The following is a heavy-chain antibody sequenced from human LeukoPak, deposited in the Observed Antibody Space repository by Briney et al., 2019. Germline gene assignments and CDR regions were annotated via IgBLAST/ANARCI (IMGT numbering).Heavy chain of an antibody. CDR1: GGSISSYY. J-gene: IGHJ3*02. CDR2: IYTSGST. D-gene: IGHD1-26*01. CDR3: ARDYKVEWWELRLGYGNAFDI. V-gene: IGHV4-4*07. Sequence: PSETLSLTCTVSGGSISSYYWSWIRQPAGKGLEWIGRIYTSGSTNYNPSLKSRVTMSVDTSKNQFSLKLSSVTAADTAVYYCARDYKVEWWELRLGYGNAFDIWGQGTMVTVSS.